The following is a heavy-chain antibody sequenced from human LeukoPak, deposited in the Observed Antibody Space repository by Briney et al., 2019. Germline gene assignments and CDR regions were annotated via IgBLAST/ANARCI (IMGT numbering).Heavy chain of an antibody. CDR3: ARSPTVTTPDWYFDL. CDR1: GYTFTSYG. Sequence: ASVKVSCKASGYTFTSYGISWVRQAPGQGLEWMGWISAYNGNTNYAQKLQGRVTMTTDTSTSTAYMELRSLRSDDTAVYYYARSPTVTTPDWYFDLWGRGTLVTVSS. V-gene: IGHV1-18*01. J-gene: IGHJ2*01. CDR2: ISAYNGNT. D-gene: IGHD4-17*01.